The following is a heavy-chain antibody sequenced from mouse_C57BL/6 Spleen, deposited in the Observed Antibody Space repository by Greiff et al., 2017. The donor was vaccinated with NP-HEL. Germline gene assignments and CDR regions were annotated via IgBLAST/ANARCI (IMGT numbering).Heavy chain of an antibody. CDR1: GYAFSSYW. Sequence: QVQLQQSGAELVKPGASVKISCKASGYAFSSYWMNWVKQRPGKGLEWIGQIYPGDGDTNYNGKFKGKATLTADKSSSTAYMQLSSLTSEDSAVYFCARFGVRRGYFDDWGQGTTLTVSS. CDR2: IYPGDGDT. J-gene: IGHJ2*01. D-gene: IGHD2-14*01. V-gene: IGHV1-80*01. CDR3: ARFGVRRGYFDD.